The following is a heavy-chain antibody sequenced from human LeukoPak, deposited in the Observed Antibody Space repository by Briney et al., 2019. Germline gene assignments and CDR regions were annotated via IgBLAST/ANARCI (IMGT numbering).Heavy chain of an antibody. Sequence: PGGSLRLPCAASGFTFSDYYMAWIRQAPGKGLEWLSSIGPNGGAIYYADSVKGRSTISRDNAKSSLYLQMTSLKAGDTAVYYCARGLFVAGSFFDSWGQGTLVTVSS. D-gene: IGHD1-26*01. CDR2: IGPNGGAI. J-gene: IGHJ4*02. V-gene: IGHV3-11*04. CDR1: GFTFSDYY. CDR3: ARGLFVAGSFFDS.